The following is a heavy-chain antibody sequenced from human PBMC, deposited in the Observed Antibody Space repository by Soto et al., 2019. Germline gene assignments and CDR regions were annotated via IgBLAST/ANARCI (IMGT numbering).Heavy chain of an antibody. Sequence: PSQTLSLTCAISGDSVSSTSSSWNWIRQSPSRGLEWLGRTYYRSKWYNDYAPSVKSRMTINPDTSKNQFSLQLNSVTPEDTAVYYCERDFGRGWYRYSFDSWGQGTLVTVYS. CDR1: GDSVSSTSSS. CDR2: TYYRSKWYN. CDR3: ERDFGRGWYRYSFDS. D-gene: IGHD6-19*01. J-gene: IGHJ4*02. V-gene: IGHV6-1*01.